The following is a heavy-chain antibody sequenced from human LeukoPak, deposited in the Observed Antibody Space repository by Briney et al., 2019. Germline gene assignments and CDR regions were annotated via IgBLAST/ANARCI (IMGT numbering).Heavy chain of an antibody. CDR3: ARSDMATIAFDY. J-gene: IGHJ4*02. D-gene: IGHD5-24*01. Sequence: SETLSLTCTGSGGSVRSGSYYWHWIRQPPGKGVVWIGYIYYSGNTNYSPSLKSRVTISVDTSKNQFSLKLSSVTAADTAVYYCARSDMATIAFDYWGQGTLVTVSS. CDR2: IYYSGNT. V-gene: IGHV4-61*01. CDR1: GGSVRSGSYY.